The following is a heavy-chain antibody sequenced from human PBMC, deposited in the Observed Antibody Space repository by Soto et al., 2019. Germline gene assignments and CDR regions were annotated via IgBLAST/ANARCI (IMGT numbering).Heavy chain of an antibody. CDR3: ASAQNIVY. Sequence: QVQLVESGGGVVQPGRSLRLSCADSGFTFSSYGMHWVRQAPGKGLEWVAVISYDGSNKYYADSVKGRFTISRDNSKNTLYLQMSSLRAEYTAVYYCASAQNIVYGGEGTLVSVSS. D-gene: IGHD1-26*01. CDR2: ISYDGSNK. V-gene: IGHV3-30*03. CDR1: GFTFSSYG. J-gene: IGHJ4*02.